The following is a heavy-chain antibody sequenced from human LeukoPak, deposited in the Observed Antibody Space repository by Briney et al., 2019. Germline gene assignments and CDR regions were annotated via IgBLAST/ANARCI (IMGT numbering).Heavy chain of an antibody. Sequence: GGSLRLSCLASGFTVGDNHMSWVRQAPGKGLEWVSLIYNRGRTNYADSVKGRFTISRDNSKNTLYLQMNSLRAEDMAVYYCAKVLGLGGYSYGLDYWGQGTLVTVSS. D-gene: IGHD5-18*01. CDR1: GFTVGDNH. CDR2: IYNRGRT. CDR3: AKVLGLGGYSYGLDY. J-gene: IGHJ4*02. V-gene: IGHV3-53*01.